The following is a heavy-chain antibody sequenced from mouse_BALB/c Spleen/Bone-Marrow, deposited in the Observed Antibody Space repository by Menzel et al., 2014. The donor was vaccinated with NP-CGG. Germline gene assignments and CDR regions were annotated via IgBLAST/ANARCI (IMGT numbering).Heavy chain of an antibody. CDR1: GFTFSDYY. J-gene: IGHJ4*01. CDR3: ARGGIYYGMDY. CDR2: ISNGGGST. V-gene: IGHV5-12*02. Sequence: EVKLVESGGGLVQPGGSLKLSCATSGFTFSDYYMYWVRQTPEKRLEWVAYISNGGGSTYYPDTVKGRFTISRDNAKNTLYLQMSRLKSEDTAMYHCARGGIYYGMDYWGQGTSVTVSS.